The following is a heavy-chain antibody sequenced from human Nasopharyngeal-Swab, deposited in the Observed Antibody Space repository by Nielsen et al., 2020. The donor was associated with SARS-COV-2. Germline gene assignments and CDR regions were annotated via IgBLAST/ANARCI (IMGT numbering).Heavy chain of an antibody. CDR3: ARLYNYASSYFDY. V-gene: IGHV3-23*01. CDR2: ISGSGGIA. CDR1: GFTFSSYA. Sequence: GESLKISCAASGFTFSSYAMSWVRQAPGKGLEWVSAISGSGGIAFYADSVTGRFTISRDNSKSTLYLQMNSLRAEDTAVYYCARLYNYASSYFDYWGQGTLVTVSS. J-gene: IGHJ4*02. D-gene: IGHD5-18*01.